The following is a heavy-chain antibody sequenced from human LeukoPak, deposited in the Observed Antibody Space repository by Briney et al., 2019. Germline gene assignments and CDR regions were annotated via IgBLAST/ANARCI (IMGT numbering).Heavy chain of an antibody. CDR2: ISAYNGNT. CDR3: ARVSRITMVRGVDY. CDR1: GYTFTSYG. J-gene: IGHJ4*02. Sequence: ASVKVSCKASGYTFTSYGISWVRQAPGQGLEWMGWISAYNGNTNYAQKLQGRVTMTTDTSTSTAYMELRSLRTDDTAVYYCARVSRITMVRGVDYWGQGTLVTVSS. V-gene: IGHV1-18*01. D-gene: IGHD3-10*01.